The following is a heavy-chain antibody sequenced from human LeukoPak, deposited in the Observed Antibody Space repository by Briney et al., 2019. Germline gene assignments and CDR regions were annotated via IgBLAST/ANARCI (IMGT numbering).Heavy chain of an antibody. J-gene: IGHJ5*02. CDR2: IYYSGST. CDR3: AGESIAVAGTSPYNWFDP. V-gene: IGHV4-59*01. Sequence: SETLSLTCTVSGGSISSYYWSWIRQPPGKGLEWIGYIYYSGSTNYNPSLKSRVTISVDTSKNQFSLKLSSVTAADTAVYYCAGESIAVAGTSPYNWFDPWGQGTLVTVSS. D-gene: IGHD6-19*01. CDR1: GGSISSYY.